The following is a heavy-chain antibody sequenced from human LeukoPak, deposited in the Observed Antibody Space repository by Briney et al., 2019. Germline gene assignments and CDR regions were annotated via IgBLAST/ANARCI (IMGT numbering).Heavy chain of an antibody. CDR1: GFTFSSYA. Sequence: GGSLRLSCAVSGFTFSSYAMSWVRQAPGKGLEWVSAISGSGGSTYYADSVKGRFTISRDNSKNTLYLQMNSLRAEDTAVYYCARAVQVTTGGLFDYWGQGTLVTVSS. J-gene: IGHJ4*02. V-gene: IGHV3-23*01. D-gene: IGHD4-17*01. CDR3: ARAVQVTTGGLFDY. CDR2: ISGSGGST.